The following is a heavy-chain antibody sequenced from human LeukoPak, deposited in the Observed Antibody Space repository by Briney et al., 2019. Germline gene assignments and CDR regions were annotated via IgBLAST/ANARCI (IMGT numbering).Heavy chain of an antibody. V-gene: IGHV3-20*04. Sequence: GGSLGLSCAASGFTFDDYGMSWVRQAPGKGLEWVSGINWNGGSTGYADSVKGRFTISRDNAKNSLYLQMNSLRAEDTALYYCARDLRDSSVGYYFDYWGQGTLVTVSS. CDR2: INWNGGST. D-gene: IGHD6-19*01. J-gene: IGHJ4*02. CDR1: GFTFDDYG. CDR3: ARDLRDSSVGYYFDY.